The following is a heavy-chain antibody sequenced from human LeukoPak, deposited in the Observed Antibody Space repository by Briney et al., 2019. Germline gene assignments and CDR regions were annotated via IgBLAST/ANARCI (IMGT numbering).Heavy chain of an antibody. CDR2: IYCSGST. J-gene: IGHJ5*02. V-gene: IGHV4-30-4*08. CDR3: AGEYLRFLEWRGFDP. Sequence: SETLSLTCTVSGGSISSGDYYWSWIRQPPGKGLEWIGYIYCSGSTYYNPSLKSRVTISVDTSKNQFSLKLSSVTAADTAVYYCAGEYLRFLEWRGFDPWGQGTLVTVSS. CDR1: GGSISSGDYY. D-gene: IGHD3-3*01.